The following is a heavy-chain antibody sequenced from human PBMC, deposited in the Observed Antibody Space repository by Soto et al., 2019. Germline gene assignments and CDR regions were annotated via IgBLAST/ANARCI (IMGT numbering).Heavy chain of an antibody. CDR1: GGSISSDDYY. CDR3: AGDRSNSPDYFDY. D-gene: IGHD6-6*01. Sequence: QVQLQESGPGLVKPSQTLSLTCIVSGGSISSDDYYWSWIRQPPGKGLEWVGHIYYSGRTYYNPSLKSRLTISVDTSKNQFSLKLSSVSAADTAVYFCAGDRSNSPDYFDYWGQGTLVTVSS. CDR2: IYYSGRT. V-gene: IGHV4-30-4*01. J-gene: IGHJ4*02.